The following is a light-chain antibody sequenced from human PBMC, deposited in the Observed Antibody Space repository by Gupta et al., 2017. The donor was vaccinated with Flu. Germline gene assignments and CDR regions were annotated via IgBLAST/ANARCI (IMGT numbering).Light chain of an antibody. J-gene: IGKJ2*01. CDR1: QSISTY. Sequence: DIQMTQSPSSLSAAVGDRVTITCRASQSISTYLHWYQHQPGKAPKLLIYSATSLQSGVPSRFSGSGSGIXFTLTIXSLQPEDFATYYSQQRANMQYTFGXGTKMEI. CDR2: SAT. CDR3: QQRANMQYT. V-gene: IGKV1-39*01.